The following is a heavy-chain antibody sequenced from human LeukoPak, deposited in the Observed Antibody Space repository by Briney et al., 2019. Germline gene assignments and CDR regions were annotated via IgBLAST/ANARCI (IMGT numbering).Heavy chain of an antibody. D-gene: IGHD3-10*01. Sequence: SEALSLTCTVSGGSLSSYYWSWIRQPPGKGLEWIGYIYYSGSTNYNPSLKSRVTISVDTSKNQFSLKLSSVTAADTAVYYCARDRRYYGSGRENWLDPWGQGTLVTVSS. CDR2: IYYSGST. J-gene: IGHJ5*02. CDR3: ARDRRYYGSGRENWLDP. CDR1: GGSLSSYY. V-gene: IGHV4-59*01.